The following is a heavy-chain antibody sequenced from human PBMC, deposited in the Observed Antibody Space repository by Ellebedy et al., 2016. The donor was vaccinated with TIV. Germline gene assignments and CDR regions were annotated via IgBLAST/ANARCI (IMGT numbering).Heavy chain of an antibody. CDR1: VYTFTRYG. CDR3: ARDGAVAGTWFDP. D-gene: IGHD6-19*01. J-gene: IGHJ5*02. Sequence: AASVKVSCKASVYTFTRYGISWVRQAPGQGLEWMGWISAYNGNTNYAQKLQGIVTMTTDTSTSTAYMELRRLRSADTAVYYCARDGAVAGTWFDPWGQGTLVTVSS. CDR2: ISAYNGNT. V-gene: IGHV1-18*04.